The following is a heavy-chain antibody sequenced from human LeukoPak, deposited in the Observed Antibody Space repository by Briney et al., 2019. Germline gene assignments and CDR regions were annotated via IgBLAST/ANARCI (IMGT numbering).Heavy chain of an antibody. CDR2: ISYDGSNK. CDR1: GFTFSSYA. Sequence: PGGSLRLSCAASGFTFSSYAMHWVRQAPGKRLEWVAVISYDGSNKYYADSVKGRFTISRDNSKNTLYLQMNSLRAEDTAVYYCARDPSRYYYDSSGYYSPKSFDYWGQGTLVTVSS. J-gene: IGHJ4*02. D-gene: IGHD3-22*01. CDR3: ARDPSRYYYDSSGYYSPKSFDY. V-gene: IGHV3-30-3*01.